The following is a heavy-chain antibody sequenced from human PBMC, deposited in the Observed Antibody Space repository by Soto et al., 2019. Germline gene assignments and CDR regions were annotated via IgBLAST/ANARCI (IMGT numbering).Heavy chain of an antibody. J-gene: IGHJ1*01. D-gene: IGHD1-26*01. V-gene: IGHV3-72*01. CDR1: GFTFSDHY. CDR2: LRNKANSYTT. Sequence: GGSLRLSCAVSGFTFSDHYMDWFRQAPGKGLEWVGRLRNKANSYTTEYAASVKGRFTISGDDSKNSVFLQMSSLKTEDTAVYYCTRSSVGDSAGLHHWGQGTLVTVSS. CDR3: TRSSVGDSAGLHH.